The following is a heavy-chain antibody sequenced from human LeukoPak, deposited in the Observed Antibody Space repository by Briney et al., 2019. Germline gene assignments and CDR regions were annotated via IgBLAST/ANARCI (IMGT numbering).Heavy chain of an antibody. D-gene: IGHD5-18*01. Sequence: WGSLRLSCAASGFTFSSYGMHWVRQAPGKGLEWVAFIRYDGSNKYYADSVKGRFTISRDNSKNALYLQMNSLRAEDTAVYYCAKDLSYGRGGFDYWGQGTLVTVSS. J-gene: IGHJ4*02. CDR1: GFTFSSYG. CDR2: IRYDGSNK. CDR3: AKDLSYGRGGFDY. V-gene: IGHV3-30*02.